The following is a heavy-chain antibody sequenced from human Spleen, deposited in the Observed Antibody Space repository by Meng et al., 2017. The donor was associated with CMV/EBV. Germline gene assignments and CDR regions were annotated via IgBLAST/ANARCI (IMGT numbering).Heavy chain of an antibody. CDR1: GYSISSGYY. CDR2: FYHNGST. CDR3: ARARGFSGTTYGMDV. J-gene: IGHJ6*02. Sequence: GSLRLSCTVSGYSISSGYYWGWIRQPPGKGLEWIGSFYHNGSTYYNPSLKSRVTISVDTSKNQFSLKLSSVTAADTAVYYCARARGFSGTTYGMDVWGQGTTVTVSS. V-gene: IGHV4-38-2*02. D-gene: IGHD1-7*01.